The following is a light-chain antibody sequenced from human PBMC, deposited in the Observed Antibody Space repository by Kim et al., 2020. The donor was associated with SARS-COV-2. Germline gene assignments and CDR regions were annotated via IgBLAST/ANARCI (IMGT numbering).Light chain of an antibody. CDR3: QQYNNWPPLT. J-gene: IGKJ4*01. V-gene: IGKV3-15*01. Sequence: SPGESATLSCSASQSVISSLAWYQQKPGQAPRLLIYGAYTRATGIPARFSGSGSGTEFTLTISSLQSEDFAVYYCQQYNNWPPLTFGGGTKVDIK. CDR1: QSVISS. CDR2: GAY.